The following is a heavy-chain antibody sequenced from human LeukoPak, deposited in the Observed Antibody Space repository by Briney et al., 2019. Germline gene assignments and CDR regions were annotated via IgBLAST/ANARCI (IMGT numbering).Heavy chain of an antibody. V-gene: IGHV4-34*01. J-gene: IGHJ4*02. Sequence: SETLSLTCAVYGGSFSGYYWSWIRQPPGKGLEWIGEINHSGSTNYNPSLKSRITISVDTSKNQFSLKLSSVTAADTAVYYCARGSALAQAVMFDYWGQGTLVTVSS. CDR2: INHSGST. CDR1: GGSFSGYY. CDR3: ARGSALAQAVMFDY. D-gene: IGHD6-19*01.